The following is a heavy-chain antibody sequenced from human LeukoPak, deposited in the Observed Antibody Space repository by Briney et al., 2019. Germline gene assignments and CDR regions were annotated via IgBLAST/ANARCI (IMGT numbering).Heavy chain of an antibody. Sequence: GSRRLSCEASGFTFSTYWMSWVRQAPGKGLEWVANINQDGSEKYYVDSVKGRFTISRDNAKNSLYLQMNSLRAEDTAVYYCARGGLPYWGQGTLVTVSS. J-gene: IGHJ4*02. CDR3: ARGGLPY. D-gene: IGHD1-26*01. V-gene: IGHV3-7*01. CDR2: INQDGSEK. CDR1: GFTFSTYW.